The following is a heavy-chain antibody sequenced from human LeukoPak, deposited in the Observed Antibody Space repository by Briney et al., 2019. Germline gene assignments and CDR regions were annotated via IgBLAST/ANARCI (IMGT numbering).Heavy chain of an antibody. Sequence: LRLSCAASGFTVSTNYMSWIRQPPGKGLEWIGYIHHSGSTYYNPSLKSRVTISVDRSKNQFSLKLSSVTAADTAVYYCARRRSTTIRYFDYWGQGTLVTVSS. CDR1: GFTVSTNY. CDR2: IHHSGST. J-gene: IGHJ4*02. CDR3: ARRRSTTIRYFDY. D-gene: IGHD5/OR15-5a*01. V-gene: IGHV4-30-2*01.